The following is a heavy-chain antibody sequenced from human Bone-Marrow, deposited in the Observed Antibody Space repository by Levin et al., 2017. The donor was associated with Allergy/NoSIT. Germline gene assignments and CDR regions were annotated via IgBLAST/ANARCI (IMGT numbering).Heavy chain of an antibody. V-gene: IGHV3-23*01. CDR2: ISGSGGSI. CDR3: AKGSGSYGTGSAVDG. J-gene: IGHJ6*02. CDR1: GFTFGSYA. D-gene: IGHD3-10*01. Sequence: GESLKISCAASGFTFGSYAMSWVRQTPGKGLEWVSSISGSGGSIHFADSVKGRFSISRDNSKNTLYLQMKSLRGDDTAVYYCAKGSGSYGTGSAVDGWGQGTTVTVSS.